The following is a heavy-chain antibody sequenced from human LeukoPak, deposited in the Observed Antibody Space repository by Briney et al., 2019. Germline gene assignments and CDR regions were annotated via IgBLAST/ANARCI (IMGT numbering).Heavy chain of an antibody. J-gene: IGHJ4*02. Sequence: GGSLRLSCAASGFTFRSYGMHWVRQAPGKGLEWVAFIRYDGTNKYQADSVKGRFTISRDNSKDTLYLQMNSLRAEDTAVYYCAKDRDYSNFVHYFFDYWGQGTLVTVSS. CDR2: IRYDGTNK. D-gene: IGHD4-11*01. V-gene: IGHV3-30*02. CDR1: GFTFRSYG. CDR3: AKDRDYSNFVHYFFDY.